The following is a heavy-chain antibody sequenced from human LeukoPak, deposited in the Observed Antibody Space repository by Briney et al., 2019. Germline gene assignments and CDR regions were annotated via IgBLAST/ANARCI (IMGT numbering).Heavy chain of an antibody. D-gene: IGHD6-19*01. J-gene: IGHJ4*02. CDR2: ISYDGSNK. CDR1: GFTFSSYG. V-gene: IGHV3-30*18. Sequence: GGSLRLSCAASGFTFSSYGMHWVRQAPGKGLEWVAVISYDGSNKYYADSVKGRFTISRDNSKNTLYLQMNSLRAEDTAAYYCAKGRDWQWLYYFDYWGQGTLVTVSS. CDR3: AKGRDWQWLYYFDY.